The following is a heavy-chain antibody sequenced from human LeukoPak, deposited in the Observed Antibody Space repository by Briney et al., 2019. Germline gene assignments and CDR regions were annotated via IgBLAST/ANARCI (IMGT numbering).Heavy chain of an antibody. D-gene: IGHD2-8*01. J-gene: IGHJ4*02. Sequence: SLRLSCAASGFSFDNYAMYWVRQAPGKGLEWVSGISWNSGTIGYADSVKGRFTISRDNAKNSLYLQMNSLRVEDTALYYCAKDTLLRVYGNHFDYWGQGTLVTVSS. CDR2: ISWNSGTI. V-gene: IGHV3-9*01. CDR3: AKDTLLRVYGNHFDY. CDR1: GFSFDNYA.